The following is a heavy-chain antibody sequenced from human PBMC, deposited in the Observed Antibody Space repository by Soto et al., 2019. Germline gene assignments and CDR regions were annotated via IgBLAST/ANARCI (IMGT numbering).Heavy chain of an antibody. D-gene: IGHD2-2*02. CDR1: GGSFSGYY. CDR3: ARTLGYCSSTSCYRWFDP. V-gene: IGHV4-34*01. Sequence: QVQLQQWGAGLLKPSETLSLTCAVYGGSFSGYYWSWIRQPPGKGLEWLGEINHSGSTNYNPSLKCRVTISVDTSKNQFSLKLSSVTAADTAVYYCARTLGYCSSTSCYRWFDPWGQGTLVTVSS. CDR2: INHSGST. J-gene: IGHJ5*02.